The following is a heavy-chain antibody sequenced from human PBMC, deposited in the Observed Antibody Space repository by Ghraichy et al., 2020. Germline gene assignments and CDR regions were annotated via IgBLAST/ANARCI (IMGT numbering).Heavy chain of an antibody. CDR1: GASISSSSYY. V-gene: IGHV4-39*01. Sequence: SETLSLTCTVSGASISSSSYYWGWIRQPPGNGLEWIVNIYYGGNTYYDPSLKSRITISVDTSKNQFSLKLRSVTAADTAVYYCAAYLINGTFDYWGQGTLVTVSS. CDR3: AAYLINGTFDY. CDR2: IYYGGNT. D-gene: IGHD1/OR15-1a*01. J-gene: IGHJ4*02.